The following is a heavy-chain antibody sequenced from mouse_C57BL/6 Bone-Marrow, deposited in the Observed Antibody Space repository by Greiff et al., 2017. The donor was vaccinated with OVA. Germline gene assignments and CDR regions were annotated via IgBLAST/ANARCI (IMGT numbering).Heavy chain of an antibody. J-gene: IGHJ3*01. V-gene: IGHV10-1*01. D-gene: IGHD1-1*01. CDR1: GFSFNTYA. Sequence: EVQRVESGGGLVQPKGSLKLSCAASGFSFNTYAMNWVRQAPGKGLEWVARIRSKSNNYATYYADSVKDRFTISRDDSESMLYLQMNNLKTEDTAMYYCVRHHYYVSPWFAYWGQGTLVTVSA. CDR3: VRHHYYVSPWFAY. CDR2: IRSKSNNYAT.